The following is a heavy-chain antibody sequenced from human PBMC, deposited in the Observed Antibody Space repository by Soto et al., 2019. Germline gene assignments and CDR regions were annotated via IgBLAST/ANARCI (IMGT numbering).Heavy chain of an antibody. V-gene: IGHV1-24*01. D-gene: IGHD1-7*01. CDR2: FDPEDGET. J-gene: IGHJ4*02. CDR3: ARDSGTGTIEGY. CDR1: GYTLTELS. Sequence: ASVKVSCKVSGYTLTELSMHLVRQAPGKGLEWMGGFDPEDGETIYAQKFQGRVTMTEDTSTDTAYMELSSLRSEDTAVYYCARDSGTGTIEGYWGQGTLVTVSS.